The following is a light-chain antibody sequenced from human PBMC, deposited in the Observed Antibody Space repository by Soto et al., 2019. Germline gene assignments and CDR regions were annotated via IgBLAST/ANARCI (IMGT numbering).Light chain of an antibody. J-gene: IGLJ2*01. CDR2: DVS. V-gene: IGLV2-14*01. CDR1: SNDVGGYNY. Sequence: QSALTQPASVSGSPGQSIAISCTGTSNDVGGYNYVSWYQQHPGKAPKLMIYDVSARPSGVSNRFSGSKSDNTASLTISGLQAEDEADCYRSSYTSSNTVVFGGGTQLTVL. CDR3: SSYTSSNTVV.